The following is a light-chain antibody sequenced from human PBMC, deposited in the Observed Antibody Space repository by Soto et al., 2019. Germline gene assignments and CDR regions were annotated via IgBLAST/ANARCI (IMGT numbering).Light chain of an antibody. Sequence: DVQMTQSPSSLSALVGDRVTITCRASQSVSRYLNWYQHKPGKAPKLLINAASNLRSGVASRFSGSGSGTDFTITIDGLQPDDFGVYYWQQSYITRPITFGQGTRLELK. V-gene: IGKV1-39*01. CDR1: QSVSRY. J-gene: IGKJ5*01. CDR2: AAS. CDR3: QQSYITRPIT.